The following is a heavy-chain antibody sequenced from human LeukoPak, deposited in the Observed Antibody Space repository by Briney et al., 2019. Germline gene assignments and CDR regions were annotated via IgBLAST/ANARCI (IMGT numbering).Heavy chain of an antibody. D-gene: IGHD3-10*01. Sequence: SETLSLTCTVSGGSISSSSYYWGWIRQPPGKGLEWIGSIYYSGSTYYNPSLKSRVTISVDTSKNQFSLKLGSVTAADTAVYYCASLGWFGDLDDYWGQGTLVTVSS. V-gene: IGHV4-39*07. CDR1: GGSISSSSYY. CDR3: ASLGWFGDLDDY. J-gene: IGHJ4*02. CDR2: IYYSGST.